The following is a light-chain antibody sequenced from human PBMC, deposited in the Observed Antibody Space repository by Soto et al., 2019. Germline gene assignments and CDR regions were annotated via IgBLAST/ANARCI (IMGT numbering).Light chain of an antibody. CDR2: EVT. V-gene: IGLV2-8*01. J-gene: IGLJ2*01. Sequence: QSALTQPPSASGSPGQSVTISCTGTSSDVGGYNYVSWYQQHPGKAPKLMIHEVTKRPSGVPDRFSGSKSGNTASLTVSGLQAEDEADYYCSSYTTSRTLVFGGGTKLTVL. CDR1: SSDVGGYNY. CDR3: SSYTTSRTLV.